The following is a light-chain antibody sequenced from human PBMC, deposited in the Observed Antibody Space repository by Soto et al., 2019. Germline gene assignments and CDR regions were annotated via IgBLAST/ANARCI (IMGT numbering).Light chain of an antibody. J-gene: IGKJ1*01. V-gene: IGKV1-5*01. Sequence: DIQMTQSPSTLSASVGDRVTITCRASQSISSWLAWYQKKPGKAPKRLIYDASSLESGVPSRFSGSGSMTEFTLNISSLQTDDFATYYYQQYNSYSLTFGQGTNVEIK. CDR3: QQYNSYSLT. CDR2: DAS. CDR1: QSISSW.